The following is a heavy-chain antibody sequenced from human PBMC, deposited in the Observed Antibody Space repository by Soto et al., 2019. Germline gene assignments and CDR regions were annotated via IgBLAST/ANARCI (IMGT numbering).Heavy chain of an antibody. Sequence: EVQLVESGGGLVKPGGSLRLSCAASGFTFSSYSMNWVRQAPGKGLEWVSSISSSSSYIYYADSVKGRFTISRDNAKNSLYLQMNSLRAEDTAAHYCARNYCSGGSCHFDYWGQGTLVTVSS. D-gene: IGHD2-15*01. CDR2: ISSSSSYI. V-gene: IGHV3-21*01. J-gene: IGHJ4*02. CDR1: GFTFSSYS. CDR3: ARNYCSGGSCHFDY.